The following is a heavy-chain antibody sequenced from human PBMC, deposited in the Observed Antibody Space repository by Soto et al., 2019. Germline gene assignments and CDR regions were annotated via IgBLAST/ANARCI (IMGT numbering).Heavy chain of an antibody. J-gene: IGHJ6*02. CDR3: ASLNNWSSGDGRIDV. CDR2: IMPLYAKP. CDR1: GGTFNTYT. D-gene: IGHD1-26*01. Sequence: QVQLVQSGAEVTKPGSSVKVSCKASGGTFNTYTISWVRQVPGQGLEWMGGIMPLYAKPTYAQPFLGRLTIAAAEHTSTVYMELSSLRSEDTALYYCASLNNWSSGDGRIDVWGRGTAVSVSS. V-gene: IGHV1-69*01.